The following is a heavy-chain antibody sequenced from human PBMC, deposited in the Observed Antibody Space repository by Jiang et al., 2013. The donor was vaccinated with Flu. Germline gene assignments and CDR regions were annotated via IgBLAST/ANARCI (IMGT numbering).Heavy chain of an antibody. V-gene: IGHV5-51*01. CDR2: IYPGDSDT. J-gene: IGHJ4*02. CDR3: ARRERSIAAAGTNFDY. D-gene: IGHD6-13*01. Sequence: VQLVESGAEVKKPGESLKISCKGSGYSFTSYWIGWVRQMPGKGLEWMGIIYPGDSDTRYSPSFQGQVTISADKSISTAYLQWSSLKASDTAMYYCARRERSIAAAGTNFDYWGQGTLVTVSS. CDR1: GYSFTSYW.